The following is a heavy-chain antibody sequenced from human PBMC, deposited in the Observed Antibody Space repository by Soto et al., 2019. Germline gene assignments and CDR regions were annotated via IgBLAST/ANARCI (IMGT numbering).Heavy chain of an antibody. Sequence: QIILKESGPPLVKPTQTLTLTCTFSGFSLSSNGVAVGWIRQPPGKALEWLALIYWDDDRRYSPSLKPRLTITKDTSKNQVVPPMTDMDPVDTATYYCAYRRTVTTVWFDPWGQGALVTVSS. V-gene: IGHV2-5*02. CDR1: GFSLSSNGVA. CDR2: IYWDDDR. CDR3: AYRRTVTTVWFDP. J-gene: IGHJ5*02. D-gene: IGHD4-17*01.